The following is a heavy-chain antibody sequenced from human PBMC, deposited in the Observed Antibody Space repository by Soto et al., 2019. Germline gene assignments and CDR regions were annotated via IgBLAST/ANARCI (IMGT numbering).Heavy chain of an antibody. D-gene: IGHD2-2*02. V-gene: IGHV4-61*01. CDR1: GGSVSSGSYY. CDR3: ATGYPDYFDY. Sequence: LSLTCTVSGGSVSSGSYYWSWIRQPPGKGLEWIGYIYYSGSTNYNPSLKSRVTISVDTSKNQFSLKLSSVTAADTAVYYCATGYPDYFDYWGQGTLVTVSS. J-gene: IGHJ4*02. CDR2: IYYSGST.